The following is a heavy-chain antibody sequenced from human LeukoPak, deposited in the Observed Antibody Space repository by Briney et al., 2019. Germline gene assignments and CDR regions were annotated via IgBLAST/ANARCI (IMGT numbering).Heavy chain of an antibody. CDR1: GFTFSSYS. Sequence: GGSLRLSCAASGFTFSSYSMNWVRQAPGKGLEWVSSISSSSSYIYYADSVKGRLTISRDNAKNSLYLQMNSLRAEDTAVYYCARVAYDSSGLTDYWGQGTLVTASS. J-gene: IGHJ4*02. V-gene: IGHV3-21*01. CDR2: ISSSSSYI. D-gene: IGHD3-22*01. CDR3: ARVAYDSSGLTDY.